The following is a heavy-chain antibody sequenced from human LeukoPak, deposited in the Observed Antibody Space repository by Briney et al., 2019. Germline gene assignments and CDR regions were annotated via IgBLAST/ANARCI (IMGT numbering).Heavy chain of an antibody. D-gene: IGHD3-10*01. V-gene: IGHV3-30-3*01. J-gene: IGHJ4*02. Sequence: QPGGSLRLSCAASGFTFSGYGIHWVRQAPGKGLEWVAFISYDGSNKYYADSVKGRFTISRDNSKNTMYLQMNSLRIEDTAVYYCARRDGSGSLNPDYWGQGTLVTVSS. CDR3: ARRDGSGSLNPDY. CDR1: GFTFSGYG. CDR2: ISYDGSNK.